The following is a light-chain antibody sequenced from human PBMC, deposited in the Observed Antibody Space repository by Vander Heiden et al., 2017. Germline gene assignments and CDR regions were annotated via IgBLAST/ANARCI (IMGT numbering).Light chain of an antibody. CDR2: ANT. Sequence: QSVLTQPPSVSAAPGPMVTISCTGSSSNIGAGYDVHCYRQLPGTAPNLLIYANTNRPSGVPDRFSGSRSGTSASLAITGLQAEDEADYYCQSYDNSLSVLYVFGTGTKVTVL. J-gene: IGLJ1*01. CDR1: SSNIGAGYD. V-gene: IGLV1-40*01. CDR3: QSYDNSLSVLYV.